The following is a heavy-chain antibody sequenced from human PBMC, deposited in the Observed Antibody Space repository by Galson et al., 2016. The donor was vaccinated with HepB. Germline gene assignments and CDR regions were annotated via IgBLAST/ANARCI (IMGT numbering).Heavy chain of an antibody. CDR3: ASATFTDKSSCYLAFNL. Sequence: SLRLSCAASGFTFSAYGMHWVRQAPGKGLEWVAFTSSDGRDKFVADSVRGRSTISRDNSKDILYLQMNSLRPEDTAVYYCASATFTDKSSCYLAFNLWGQGTVVTVST. CDR2: TSSDGRDK. V-gene: IGHV3-30*03. D-gene: IGHD3-22*01. J-gene: IGHJ3*01. CDR1: GFTFSAYG.